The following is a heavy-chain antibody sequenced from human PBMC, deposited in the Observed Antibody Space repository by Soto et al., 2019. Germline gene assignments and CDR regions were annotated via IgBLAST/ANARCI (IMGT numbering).Heavy chain of an antibody. D-gene: IGHD1-1*01. J-gene: IGHJ5*02. CDR1: GYTFTSYG. V-gene: IGHV1-18*01. CDR2: ISAYNGNT. CDR3: ARDSELERLGAMEVNWFDP. Sequence: ASVKVSCKASGYTFTSYGISWVRQAPGQGLEWMGWISAYNGNTNYAQKLQGRVTMTTDTSTSTAYMELRSLRSDDTAVYYCARDSELERLGAMEVNWFDPWGQGTLVTVSS.